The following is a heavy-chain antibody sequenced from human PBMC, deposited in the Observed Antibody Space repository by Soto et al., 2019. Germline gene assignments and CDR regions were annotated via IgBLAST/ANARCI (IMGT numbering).Heavy chain of an antibody. CDR3: ARDSKGYYDILTGYYLGHWFDP. V-gene: IGHV4-30-4*01. J-gene: IGHJ5*02. Sequence: PSEPLSLTSTVSGGSISSADYYWTWILEPPAKGLESIGYIYYSGSTYYNPSLKSRVTISVDTSKNQFSLKLSSVTAADTAVYYCARDSKGYYDILTGYYLGHWFDPWGQGPLVTVSS. D-gene: IGHD3-9*01. CDR1: GGSISSADYY. CDR2: IYYSGST.